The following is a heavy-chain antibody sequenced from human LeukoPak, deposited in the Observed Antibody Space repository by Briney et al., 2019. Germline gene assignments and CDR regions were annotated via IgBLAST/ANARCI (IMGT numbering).Heavy chain of an antibody. D-gene: IGHD6-19*01. J-gene: IGHJ6*03. V-gene: IGHV1-18*01. CDR2: ISAYNGNT. CDR3: ARDGEQWLVDYYYYYMDV. CDR1: GYTFTSYG. Sequence: ASVKVSCKASGYTFTSYGISWVRQAPGQGLEWMGWISAYNGNTNYAQKLQSRVTMTTDTSTSTAYMELRSLRSDDTAVYYCARDGEQWLVDYYYYYMDVWGKGTTVTISS.